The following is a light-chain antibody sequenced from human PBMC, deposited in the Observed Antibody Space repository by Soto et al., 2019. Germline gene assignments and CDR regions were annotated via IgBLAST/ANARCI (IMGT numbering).Light chain of an antibody. Sequence: DIPMTQSPSSLSASVGDSVTITCRASQGISNYLAWYQQKPGKVPHLLIYSASTLPSGVPSRFSGSASGTDFTLTISSLQPEDVATYYCQKYDNVPITFGQGTRLELK. CDR3: QKYDNVPIT. J-gene: IGKJ5*01. CDR1: QGISNY. CDR2: SAS. V-gene: IGKV1-27*01.